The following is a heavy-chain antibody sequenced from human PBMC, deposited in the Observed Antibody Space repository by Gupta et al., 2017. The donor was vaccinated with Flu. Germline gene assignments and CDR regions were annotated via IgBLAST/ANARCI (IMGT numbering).Heavy chain of an antibody. Sequence: QVQLQESGSGLVKPSQTLSLTCTVSGGSISGADYYWSWVRQYPGKGLEWIGYIHSSGPTYYNPSLKSRVTISVDTSKTVLSLSLTSVTAADTAVYFCARMSRKYRFGPQYNWLDPWGQGTLVTVSS. CDR1: GGSISGADYY. V-gene: IGHV4-31*03. J-gene: IGHJ5*02. D-gene: IGHD5-18*01. CDR2: IHSSGPT. CDR3: ARMSRKYRFGPQYNWLDP.